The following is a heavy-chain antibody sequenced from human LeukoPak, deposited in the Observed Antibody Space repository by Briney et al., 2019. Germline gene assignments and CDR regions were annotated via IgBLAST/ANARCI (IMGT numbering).Heavy chain of an antibody. Sequence: SETLSLTCTVSGGSISSYYWSWIRQPPGKGQEWIGYIYYSGSTNYNPSLKSRVTISVDTSKNQFSLKLSSVTAADTAVYYCARVVDGLEWLSFVFDPWGQGTLVTVSS. J-gene: IGHJ5*02. D-gene: IGHD3-3*01. CDR3: ARVVDGLEWLSFVFDP. V-gene: IGHV4-59*01. CDR2: IYYSGST. CDR1: GGSISSYY.